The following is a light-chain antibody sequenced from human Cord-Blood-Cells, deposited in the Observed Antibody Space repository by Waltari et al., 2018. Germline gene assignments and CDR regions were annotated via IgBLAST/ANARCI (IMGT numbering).Light chain of an antibody. CDR1: SSAVGSYTL. Sequence: QSALTQPASVSGSPGQSITISCPGTSSAVGSYTLVSWYQQHPGKAPTRMIYEGSKRPSGVSNRFSGSKSGNTASLTISGLQAEDEADYYCCSYAGSSTLVFGGGTKLTVL. CDR3: CSYAGSSTLV. V-gene: IGLV2-23*01. CDR2: EGS. J-gene: IGLJ3*02.